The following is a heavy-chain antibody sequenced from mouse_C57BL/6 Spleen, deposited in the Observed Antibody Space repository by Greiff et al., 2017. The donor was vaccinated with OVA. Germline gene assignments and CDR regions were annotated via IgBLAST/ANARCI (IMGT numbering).Heavy chain of an antibody. Sequence: QVQLQQPGAELVRPGTSVKLSCKASGYTFTSYWMHWVKQRPGQGLEWIGVIDPSDSYTNYNQKFKGKATLTVDTSSSPAYMQLSSLTSEDSAVYYCAREGPYYSKGFAYWGQGSLVTVSA. CDR2: IDPSDSYT. J-gene: IGHJ3*01. CDR1: GYTFTSYW. D-gene: IGHD2-5*01. CDR3: AREGPYYSKGFAY. V-gene: IGHV1-59*01.